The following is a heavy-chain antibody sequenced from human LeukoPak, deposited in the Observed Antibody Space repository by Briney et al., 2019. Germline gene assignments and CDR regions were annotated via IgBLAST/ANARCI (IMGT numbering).Heavy chain of an antibody. J-gene: IGHJ6*03. CDR1: GDSINTNIYY. V-gene: IGHV4-39*07. CDR3: ARLMPGLSMDV. CDR2: VYYSGST. D-gene: IGHD2-8*01. Sequence: SETLSLTCTVSGDSINTNIYYWGWIRQPPGKGLEWIGHVYYSGSTYSRPSLKGRVTILLDTSNNHFSLRLSSVTAADTAVYYCARLMPGLSMDVWGKGTPVTVSS.